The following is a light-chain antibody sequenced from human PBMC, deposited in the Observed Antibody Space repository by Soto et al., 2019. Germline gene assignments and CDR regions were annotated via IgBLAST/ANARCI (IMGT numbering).Light chain of an antibody. V-gene: IGKV1-39*01. Sequence: DIQMTQSPSSLSASVGDRVTITCRASQNISTYLNWYQQKSAKAPNLLIYAASSLQRGVPSRFRCSGSWTDFTLTITSLQPEDFATYYCQQSYNSPRSFGQGTKLEIK. CDR1: QNISTY. CDR2: AAS. CDR3: QQSYNSPRS. J-gene: IGKJ2*03.